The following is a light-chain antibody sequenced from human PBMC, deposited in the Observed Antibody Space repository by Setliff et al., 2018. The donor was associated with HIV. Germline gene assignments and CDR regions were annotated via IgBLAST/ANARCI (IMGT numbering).Light chain of an antibody. J-gene: IGLJ2*01. V-gene: IGLV2-14*03. CDR3: SSYTTTNTYAI. CDR2: DVT. CDR1: SSDIGGYDY. Sequence: SALTQLASVSWFPGQSITIPCTGTSSDIGGYDYVSWYHQLPGKAPKLIIYDVTYRPSGVSDRFSGSKSGITAVLTISGLQAEDEGDYYCSSYTTTNTYAIFGGGTKVTVL.